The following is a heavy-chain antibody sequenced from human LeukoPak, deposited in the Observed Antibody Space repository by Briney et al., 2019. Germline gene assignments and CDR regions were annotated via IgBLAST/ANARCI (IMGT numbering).Heavy chain of an antibody. Sequence: ASVKVSCKASGYTFTTYGISGVRQAPGQGLEWMGWISAYNGNTNYAQKLQGRVTMTTDTSTSTAYMELRSLRSDDTAVYYCARTKLWFGESRIDWFDPWGQGTLVTVSS. CDR2: ISAYNGNT. D-gene: IGHD3-10*01. J-gene: IGHJ5*02. V-gene: IGHV1-18*01. CDR1: GYTFTTYG. CDR3: ARTKLWFGESRIDWFDP.